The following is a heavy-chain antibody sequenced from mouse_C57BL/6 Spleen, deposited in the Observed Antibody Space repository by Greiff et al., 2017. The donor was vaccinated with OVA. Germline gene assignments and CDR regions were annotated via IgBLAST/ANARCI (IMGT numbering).Heavy chain of an antibody. D-gene: IGHD1-1*01. Sequence: EVQLQQSGPELVKPGASVKISCKASGYTFTDYYMNWVKQSHGKSLEWIGDINPNNGGTSYNQKFKGKATLTVDKSSSTAYMELRSLTSEDSAVYYCARSGPHYYGSRAWFAYWGQGTLVTVSA. CDR3: ARSGPHYYGSRAWFAY. J-gene: IGHJ3*01. CDR1: GYTFTDYY. V-gene: IGHV1-26*01. CDR2: INPNNGGT.